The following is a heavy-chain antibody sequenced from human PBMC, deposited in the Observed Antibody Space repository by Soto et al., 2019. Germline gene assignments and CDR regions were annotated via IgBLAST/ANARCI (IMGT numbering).Heavy chain of an antibody. V-gene: IGHV6-1*01. CDR3: ASQSYGSGFGIVGAGVGSAGNAFDI. CDR2: TYYRSKWYN. Sequence: PSQTLSLTCAISGDSVSSNSAAWNWIRQSPSRGLEWLGRTYYRSKWYNDYAVSVKSRITINPDTSKNQFSLQLNSVTPEDTAVYYCASQSYGSGFGIVGAGVGSAGNAFDIWGQGTMVTVSS. D-gene: IGHD3-10*01. J-gene: IGHJ3*02. CDR1: GDSVSSNSAA.